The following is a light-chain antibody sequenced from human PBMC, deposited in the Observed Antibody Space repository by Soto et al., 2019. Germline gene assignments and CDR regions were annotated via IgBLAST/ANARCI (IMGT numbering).Light chain of an antibody. Sequence: DIQMTQSPSSLSASVGDRVTITCRASQAIRNDLAWYQQKPGKAPKRLIYAASSLQGGVPSRCSGSGSGTEFPLTISSLQPEDFATYYCLQYNFYRTFGQGTKVEIK. J-gene: IGKJ1*01. CDR2: AAS. CDR1: QAIRND. CDR3: LQYNFYRT. V-gene: IGKV1-17*01.